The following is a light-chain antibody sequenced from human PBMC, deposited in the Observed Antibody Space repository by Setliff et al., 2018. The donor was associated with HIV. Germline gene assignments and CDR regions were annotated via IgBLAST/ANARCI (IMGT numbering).Light chain of an antibody. V-gene: IGLV2-23*02. Sequence: QSALTQPASVSGSPGQSITLSCTGTSSDVGSYNLVSWYQHHPGKAPKLMIYEVSKRPSGVSNRFSGSKSGNTASLTISGLQAEDEADYYCCSYAGSSTYVFGTGTKATVL. CDR2: EVS. J-gene: IGLJ1*01. CDR3: CSYAGSSTYV. CDR1: SSDVGSYNL.